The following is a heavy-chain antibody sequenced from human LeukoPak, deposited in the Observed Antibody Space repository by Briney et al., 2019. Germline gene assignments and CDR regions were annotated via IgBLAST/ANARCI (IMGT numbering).Heavy chain of an antibody. D-gene: IGHD5-18*01. CDR2: INHSGST. J-gene: IGHJ6*02. CDR3: ASLVDTAGSYYYYGMDV. CDR1: GGSFSGYY. Sequence: SETLSLTCDVYGGSFSGYYWSWIRQPPGKGLEWIGEINHSGSTNYNPSLKSRVTISVDTSKNQFSLKLSSVTAADTAVYYCASLVDTAGSYYYYGMDVWGQGTTVTVSS. V-gene: IGHV4-34*01.